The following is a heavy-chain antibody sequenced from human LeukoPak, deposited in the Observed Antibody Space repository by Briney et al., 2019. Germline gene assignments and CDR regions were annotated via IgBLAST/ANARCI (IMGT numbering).Heavy chain of an antibody. CDR3: AKATWDPNYYYYMDV. J-gene: IGHJ6*03. D-gene: IGHD1-26*01. V-gene: IGHV3-21*01. CDR1: GFTFSSYT. CDR2: ISSSSSYI. Sequence: GGSLRLSCAASGFTFSSYTMKWVRQAPGKGLEWVSSISSSSSYIYYADSVKGRFTISRDNAKNSLYLQMNSLRAEDTAVYFCAKATWDPNYYYYMDVWGKGTTVTISS.